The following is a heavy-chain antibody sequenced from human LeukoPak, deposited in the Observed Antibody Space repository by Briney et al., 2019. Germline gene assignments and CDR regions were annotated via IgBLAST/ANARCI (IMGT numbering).Heavy chain of an antibody. V-gene: IGHV5-51*01. CDR2: IYPGDSDT. Sequence: GESLKISGQGSGDSFTSYWIGWVRQLPGKGLEWMGIIYPGDSDTRYSPSCEGHVTISADKSISPAYLQSSSLKASDTAMYYCALKTYYYDSSGYYGGAFDIWGQGTMVTVYS. D-gene: IGHD3-22*01. CDR1: GDSFTSYW. CDR3: ALKTYYYDSSGYYGGAFDI. J-gene: IGHJ3*02.